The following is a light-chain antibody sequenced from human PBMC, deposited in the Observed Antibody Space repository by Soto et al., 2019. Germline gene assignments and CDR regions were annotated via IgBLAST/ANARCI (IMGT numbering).Light chain of an antibody. V-gene: IGKV3-20*01. J-gene: IGKJ1*01. Sequence: EIVLTQSPGTLSLSPGERAALSCRASQSVSSRSLAWYQQKPGQAPRLLISGASSRAADIPDRLKGSWSGTDFTLTINRLEPEDFAVYYCQQYDSSPRTFGQGTKVDIK. CDR2: GAS. CDR1: QSVSSRS. CDR3: QQYDSSPRT.